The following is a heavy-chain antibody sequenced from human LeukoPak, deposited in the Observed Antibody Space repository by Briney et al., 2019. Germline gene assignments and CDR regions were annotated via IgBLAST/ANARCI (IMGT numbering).Heavy chain of an antibody. CDR1: GGTFSGYA. D-gene: IGHD3-3*01. CDR3: ARGDGVVTRYYFDY. CDR2: IIPIFGTA. V-gene: IGHV1-69*13. J-gene: IGHJ4*02. Sequence: GAPVKVSCKASGGTFSGYAISWVRQAPGLGLEWMGGIIPIFGTANYPQKLQASVTITADESTSTAYMELSSRRSEDTAVYYCARGDGVVTRYYFDYWGQGTLVTVSS.